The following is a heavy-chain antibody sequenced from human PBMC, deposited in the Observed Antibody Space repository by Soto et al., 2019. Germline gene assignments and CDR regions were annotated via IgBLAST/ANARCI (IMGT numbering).Heavy chain of an antibody. CDR3: VKEGRGSSTSCSRCYGLDV. CDR2: LSHDESNK. CDR1: GFTFSTYG. V-gene: IGHV3-30*18. J-gene: IGHJ6*02. Sequence: GGSLRLSCGASGFTFSTYGMHWVRQAPGKGLELVAALSHDESNKFYADSVNGRFTISREDSKNTLYLEMFSLRAEATAVYYCVKEGRGSSTSCSRCYGLDVWGQGTTVTVSS. D-gene: IGHD2-2*01.